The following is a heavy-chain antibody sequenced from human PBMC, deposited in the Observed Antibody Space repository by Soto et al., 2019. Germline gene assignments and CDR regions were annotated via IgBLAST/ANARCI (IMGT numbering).Heavy chain of an antibody. CDR2: VIPLFDTA. Sequence: QVQVVQSGAEVKKPGSSVKVSCKVPGGFLPNNALSWVGQPPGRGLEWLGGVIPLFDTAYYAQIFRGRLRISADGATTTAYMELSGLTSADTAVYFCATGGHNDGYNFYHGMDVWGQGTTVTVS. CDR1: GGFLPNNA. CDR3: ATGGHNDGYNFYHGMDV. V-gene: IGHV1-69*01. D-gene: IGHD5-18*01. J-gene: IGHJ6*02.